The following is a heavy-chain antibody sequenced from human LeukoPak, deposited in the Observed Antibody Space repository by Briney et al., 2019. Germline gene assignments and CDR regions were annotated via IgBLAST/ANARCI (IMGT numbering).Heavy chain of an antibody. Sequence: GGSLRLSCAASGFTFSGSAMHWVRQASGKGLEWVGRIRSKANSYASAYAASVKGRFTISRDDSKNTEYLQINSLKTEDTAVYYCTTKGMDIVVVPAASPVWNMDVWGKGTTVTVSS. CDR1: GFTFSGSA. V-gene: IGHV3-73*01. CDR3: TTKGMDIVVVPAASPVWNMDV. D-gene: IGHD2-2*03. J-gene: IGHJ6*03. CDR2: IRSKANSYAS.